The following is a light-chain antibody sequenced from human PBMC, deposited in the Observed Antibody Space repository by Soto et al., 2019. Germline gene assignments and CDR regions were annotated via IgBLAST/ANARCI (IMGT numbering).Light chain of an antibody. V-gene: IGLV1-40*01. CDR1: SSNIAAGYD. Sequence: QSVLTQPPSMPGAPGQRVTISCTGSSSNIAAGYDVHWYQQPPGAVPKLLIYGNTNRPSGVPDRFSGSKSGTLASLAITGLQAEDEADYYGSLYTSENAYVFGTGTKVAVL. CDR3: SLYTSENAYV. CDR2: GNT. J-gene: IGLJ1*01.